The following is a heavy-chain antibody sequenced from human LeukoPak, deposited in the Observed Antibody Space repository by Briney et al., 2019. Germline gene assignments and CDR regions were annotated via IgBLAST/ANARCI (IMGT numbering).Heavy chain of an antibody. V-gene: IGHV3-30*02. D-gene: IGHD6-19*01. CDR2: IRYDVSNK. J-gene: IGHJ4*02. CDR3: AKEFYNSGWYPIDY. Sequence: PGGSLRLSCAASGFTFSNYGMHWLRQAPGKGLEWVAFIRYDVSNKYYADSVKGRFTISRDNSKTTLHLEMNSLRAEDTAVYYCAKEFYNSGWYPIDYWGQGTLVTVSS. CDR1: GFTFSNYG.